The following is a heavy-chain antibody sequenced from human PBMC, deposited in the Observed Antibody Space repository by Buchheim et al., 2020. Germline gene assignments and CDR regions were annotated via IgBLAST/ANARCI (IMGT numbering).Heavy chain of an antibody. CDR3: ARDLGDGTYSSGWQRWWFHGMDV. V-gene: IGHV4-30-4*01. CDR1: GGSISSGDYY. Sequence: QVQLQESGPGLVKPSQTLSLTCTVSGGSISSGDYYWSWIRQPPGKGLEWIGYIYYSGSTYYNPSLKSRVTISVDPSKNQFSLKLSSVTAADTAVYYCARDLGDGTYSSGWQRWWFHGMDVWGQGTT. D-gene: IGHD6-19*01. CDR2: IYYSGST. J-gene: IGHJ6*02.